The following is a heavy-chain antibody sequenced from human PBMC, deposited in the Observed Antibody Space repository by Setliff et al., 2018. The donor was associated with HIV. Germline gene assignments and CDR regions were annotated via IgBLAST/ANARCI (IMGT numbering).Heavy chain of an antibody. D-gene: IGHD3-22*01. V-gene: IGHV3-21*01. CDR1: GFVFSSFN. Sequence: PGGSLRLSCAASGFVFSSFNMNWVRQAPGMGLEWVSSISFGGSDTHYTDSVKGRFSISRDNAKNSLYLQMNSLRVEDTAVYYCAREDSSGYSFNVWGQGTMVTVS. CDR2: ISFGGSDT. J-gene: IGHJ3*01. CDR3: AREDSSGYSFNV.